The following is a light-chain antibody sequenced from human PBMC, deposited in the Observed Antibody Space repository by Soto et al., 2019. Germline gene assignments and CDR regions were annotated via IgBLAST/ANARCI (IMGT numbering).Light chain of an antibody. V-gene: IGKV3-15*01. J-gene: IGKJ2*01. CDR3: QQYINGYT. CDR2: SAS. CDR1: QSVSTS. Sequence: EVVMMQSPATLSVFPGEGVTLSCRASQSVSTSLAWYQQKPGQAPRLLIYSASTRATGIPARFSGSGSGTEFTLTISSLESEDFAVYYCQQYINGYTFGQGTKLEIK.